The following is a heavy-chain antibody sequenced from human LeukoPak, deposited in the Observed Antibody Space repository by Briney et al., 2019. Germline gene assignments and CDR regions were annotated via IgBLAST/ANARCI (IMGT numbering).Heavy chain of an antibody. CDR2: INPSGGST. CDR1: GYTFTSDY. Sequence: ASVKVACKASGYTFTSDYMHWVRQAPGQGLEWMGIINPSGGSTSYAQKFQGRVTMTRDTSTSTVYMELSSLRSEDTAVYYCASGQMVRGVLNWFDPWGQGTLVTVSS. V-gene: IGHV1-46*01. D-gene: IGHD3-10*01. J-gene: IGHJ5*02. CDR3: ASGQMVRGVLNWFDP.